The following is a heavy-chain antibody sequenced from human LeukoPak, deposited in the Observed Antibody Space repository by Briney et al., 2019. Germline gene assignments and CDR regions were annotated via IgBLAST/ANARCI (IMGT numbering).Heavy chain of an antibody. J-gene: IGHJ4*02. D-gene: IGHD3-16*02. Sequence: ASVKVSCKASGYTFTSYDINWVRQATGQGLEWMGWMNPNSGNTGYAQKFQGRVTMTRNTSISTAYMELSSLRSEDTAVYYCARAPDHYDYVWGSYRPRGTQSGIGYWGQGTLVTVSS. CDR1: GYTFTSYD. CDR3: ARAPDHYDYVWGSYRPRGTQSGIGY. CDR2: MNPNSGNT. V-gene: IGHV1-8*01.